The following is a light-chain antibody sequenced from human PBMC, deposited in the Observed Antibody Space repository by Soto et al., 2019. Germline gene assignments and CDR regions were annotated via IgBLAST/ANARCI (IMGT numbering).Light chain of an antibody. J-gene: IGKJ4*01. CDR3: RQRSDWLT. CDR2: DAS. V-gene: IGKV3-11*01. CDR1: QSISSY. Sequence: EIALTQSPATLSLSPGDSATLSCRASQSISSYLAWYQQKPGQPPRLLIYDASNRATGIPARFSGSGSGTDFTLTISSLEPEDFVIYYCRQRSDWLTFGGGTKVDI.